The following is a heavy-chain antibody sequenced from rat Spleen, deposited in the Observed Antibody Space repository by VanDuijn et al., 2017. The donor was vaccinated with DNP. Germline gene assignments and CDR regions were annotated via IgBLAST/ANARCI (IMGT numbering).Heavy chain of an antibody. V-gene: IGHV5-31*01. D-gene: IGHD1-12*02. CDR1: GFTFNKYW. J-gene: IGHJ4*01. Sequence: EVQLVESGGGLVQPGGSMKLSCAASGFTFNKYWMTWIRQVPGKGLEWVAAITNTGGNTYYRDSVKGRFTISRDNTNSTLYLQMDSLRSDDTATYYCARVGDLHDGGDGDVLDVWGQGTSVTVSS. CDR2: ITNTGGNT. CDR3: ARVGDLHDGGDGDVLDV.